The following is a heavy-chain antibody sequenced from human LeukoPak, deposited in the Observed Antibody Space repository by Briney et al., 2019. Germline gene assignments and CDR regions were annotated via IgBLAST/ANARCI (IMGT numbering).Heavy chain of an antibody. Sequence: PGGSLRLSCAASGFTFSSYAMHWVRQAPGKGLDYVSAISTNGASTYYAKSVKGRFTISRDNSKNTLYLQMGSLRAEDMAVYYCARGYCGTTSCYPNDAFDIWGQGTMVTVSS. CDR2: ISTNGAST. CDR1: GFTFSSYA. V-gene: IGHV3-64*01. J-gene: IGHJ3*02. D-gene: IGHD2-2*01. CDR3: ARGYCGTTSCYPNDAFDI.